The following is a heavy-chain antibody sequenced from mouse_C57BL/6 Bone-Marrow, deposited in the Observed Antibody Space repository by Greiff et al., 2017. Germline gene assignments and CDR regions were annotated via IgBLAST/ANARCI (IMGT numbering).Heavy chain of an antibody. D-gene: IGHD2-4*01. CDR1: GYSITSDY. CDR2: ISYSGST. Sequence: EVKLMESGPGLAKPSQTLSLTCSVTGYSITSDYWNWIRKFPGNKLEYMGYISYSGSTYYNPSLKSRISITRDTSKNQYYLQLNSVTTEDTATYYCARFQIYYDYDGVYFDYWGQGTTLTVSS. CDR3: ARFQIYYDYDGVYFDY. V-gene: IGHV3-8*01. J-gene: IGHJ2*01.